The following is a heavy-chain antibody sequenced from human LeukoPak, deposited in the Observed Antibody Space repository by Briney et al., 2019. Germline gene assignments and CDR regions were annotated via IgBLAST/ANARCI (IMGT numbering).Heavy chain of an antibody. CDR1: GGSFSGYY. CDR2: INHSGTT. V-gene: IGHV4-34*01. CDR3: ARDKGTSYLSSFDY. D-gene: IGHD6-6*01. Sequence: SETLSLTCAVYGGSFSGYYWSWIRQPPGKGLEWIGEINHSGTTNYNSSLKSRVTVSVDTSKNQFSLKLSSVTAADKAVYYCARDKGTSYLSSFDYWGQGTLVTVSS. J-gene: IGHJ4*02.